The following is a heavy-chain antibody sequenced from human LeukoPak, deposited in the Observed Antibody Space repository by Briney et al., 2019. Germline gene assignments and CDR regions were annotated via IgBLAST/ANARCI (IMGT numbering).Heavy chain of an antibody. CDR2: IIPILGIA. J-gene: IGHJ5*02. CDR3: ARWDDSSNNWFDP. Sequence: SVKVSCKASGGTFSSYAISWVRQAPGQGLEWMGRIIPILGIANYAQKFQGRVTITADKSTSTAYMELSSLRSEDTAVYYCARWDDSSNNWFDPWGQGTLVTVSS. V-gene: IGHV1-69*04. D-gene: IGHD3-22*01. CDR1: GGTFSSYA.